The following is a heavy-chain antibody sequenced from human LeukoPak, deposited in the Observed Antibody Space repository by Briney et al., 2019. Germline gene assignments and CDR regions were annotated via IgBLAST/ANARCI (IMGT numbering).Heavy chain of an antibody. J-gene: IGHJ4*02. D-gene: IGHD3-22*01. CDR2: ISSEGSMK. CDR1: GFNFSTYA. CDR3: ARVLNYYDSSGYYFSY. V-gene: IGHV3-30-3*01. Sequence: PGRSLRLSCAASGFNFSTYAMHWVRQAPGKGLEWVAVISSEGSMKYYADSVKGRFTISRDNSKNTLYLQMNSLRAEDTAVYYCARVLNYYDSSGYYFSYWGQGTLVTVSS.